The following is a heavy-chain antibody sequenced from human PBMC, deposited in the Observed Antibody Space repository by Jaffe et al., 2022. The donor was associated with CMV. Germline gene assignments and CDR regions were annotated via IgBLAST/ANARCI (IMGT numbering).Heavy chain of an antibody. CDR1: GGSISSYY. CDR3: ARHPRRRLGELSPKFVFDY. Sequence: QVQLQESGPGLVKPSETLSLTCTVSGGSISSYYWSWIRQPPGKGLEWIGYIYYSGSTNYNPSLKSRVTISVDTSKNQFSLKLSSVTAADTAVYYCARHPRRRLGELSPKFVFDYWGQGTLVTVSS. D-gene: IGHD3-16*02. CDR2: IYYSGST. V-gene: IGHV4-59*08. J-gene: IGHJ4*02.